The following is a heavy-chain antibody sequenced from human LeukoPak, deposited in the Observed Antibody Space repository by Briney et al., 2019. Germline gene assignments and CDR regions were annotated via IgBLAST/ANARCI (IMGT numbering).Heavy chain of an antibody. Sequence: GASVKVSCKASGYTFTGYYMHWVRQAPGQGLEWMGWINPNSGGTNYAQKFQGRVTMTRDTSISTAYMELSRLRSDDTAVYYCARDNTAVAEPYYFDYWGKGTTVTISS. CDR1: GYTFTGYY. D-gene: IGHD6-19*01. CDR3: ARDNTAVAEPYYFDY. J-gene: IGHJ4*03. V-gene: IGHV1-2*02. CDR2: INPNSGGT.